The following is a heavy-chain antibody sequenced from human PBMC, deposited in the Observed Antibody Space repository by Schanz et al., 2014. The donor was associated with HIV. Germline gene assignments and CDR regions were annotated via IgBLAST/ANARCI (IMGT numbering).Heavy chain of an antibody. CDR3: ARASVTDFLDY. CDR2: ISSSGRYI. V-gene: IGHV3-21*01. Sequence: EVQLLESGGGLVQPGGSLRLSCADSGFTFSSYAMNWVRQAPGKGLEWVSSISSSGRYIYYADSVKGRFTISRDDAKSSLFLQMNSLRAEDTAVYYCARASVTDFLDYWGQGTLVTVSS. J-gene: IGHJ4*02. CDR1: GFTFSSYA. D-gene: IGHD3-10*01.